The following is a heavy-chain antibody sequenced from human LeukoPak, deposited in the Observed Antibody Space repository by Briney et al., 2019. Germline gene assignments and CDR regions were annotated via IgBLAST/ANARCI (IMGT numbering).Heavy chain of an antibody. CDR2: IYYSGST. CDR1: GGSISSGGYY. Sequence: SETLSLTCTVSGGSISSGGYYWSWIRQHPGKGLEWIGYIYYSGSTYYNPSLKSRVTISVDTSKNQFSLKLSSVTAADTAVYYCAGHASYGDYVSNWFDPWGQGTLVTVSS. J-gene: IGHJ5*02. V-gene: IGHV4-31*03. CDR3: AGHASYGDYVSNWFDP. D-gene: IGHD4-17*01.